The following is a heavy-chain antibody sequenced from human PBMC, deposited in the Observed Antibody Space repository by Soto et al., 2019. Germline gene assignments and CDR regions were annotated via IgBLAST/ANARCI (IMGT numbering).Heavy chain of an antibody. CDR1: GYTFTSYD. Sequence: QVQLVQSGAEVKKPGASVKVSCKASGYTFTSYDINWVRQATGQGLEWMGWMNPNSGSTGYAQKFKGRVTMTRNTSISTAYMELSSLRSEDTAVYYCARSSTYYDILTGYYTDYWGQGTLVTVSS. J-gene: IGHJ4*02. D-gene: IGHD3-9*01. CDR3: ARSSTYYDILTGYYTDY. V-gene: IGHV1-8*01. CDR2: MNPNSGST.